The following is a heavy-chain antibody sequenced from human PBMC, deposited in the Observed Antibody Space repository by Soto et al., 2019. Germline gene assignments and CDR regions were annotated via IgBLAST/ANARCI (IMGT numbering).Heavy chain of an antibody. CDR2: IRSKAYGGTT. J-gene: IGHJ3*02. Sequence: GGSLRLSCTASGFTFGDYAMSWFRQAPGKGLEWVGFIRSKAYGGTTEYAASVKGRFTISRDDSKSIAYLQMNSLKTEDTAVYYCTREDVRYCSSTSCYAFDIWGQGTMVTVSS. CDR3: TREDVRYCSSTSCYAFDI. V-gene: IGHV3-49*03. CDR1: GFTFGDYA. D-gene: IGHD2-2*01.